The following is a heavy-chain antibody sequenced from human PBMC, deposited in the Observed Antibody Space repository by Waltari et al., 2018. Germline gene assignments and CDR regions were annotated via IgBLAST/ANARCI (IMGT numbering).Heavy chain of an antibody. CDR2: IQDDGSST. Sequence: EVQLVESGGGLVQPGVSLRLSCTASGFTCMSYLMHLSRQGPGRGLVWLSRIQDDGSSTISADSVKGRFTISRDNAKNTLYLQMNSLRAEDTAVYYCAREINWNDGGRFFDSWGQGTLVTVSS. CDR1: GFTCMSYL. CDR3: AREINWNDGGRFFDS. V-gene: IGHV3-74*01. J-gene: IGHJ4*02. D-gene: IGHD1-20*01.